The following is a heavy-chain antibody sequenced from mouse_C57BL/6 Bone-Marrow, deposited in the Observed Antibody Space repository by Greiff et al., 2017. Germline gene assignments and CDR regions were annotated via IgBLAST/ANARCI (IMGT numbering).Heavy chain of an antibody. J-gene: IGHJ2*01. CDR1: GYTFTSYW. D-gene: IGHD1-1*01. CDR3: GTDYGSSYNY. V-gene: IGHV1-64*01. CDR2: IHPNSGST. Sequence: QVQLQQPGAELVKPGASVKLSCKASGYTFTSYWMHWVKQRPGQGLEWIGMIHPNSGSTNYNEKFKSKATLTVDNSSSTAYMQLSSLTAEDSAVYYCGTDYGSSYNYWGQGTTLTVSS.